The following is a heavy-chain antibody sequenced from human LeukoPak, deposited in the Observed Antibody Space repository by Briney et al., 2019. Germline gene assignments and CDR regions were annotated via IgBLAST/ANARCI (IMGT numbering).Heavy chain of an antibody. J-gene: IGHJ6*02. Sequence: SETLSLTCAVSGGSISSSNRWSWVRQPPGKGLEWIGEIYHSGSTNYNPSLKSRVTISVDKSKNQFSLKLSSVTAADTAVYYCARDNIVVVPAAPDHYYYGMDVWGQGTTVTVSS. D-gene: IGHD2-2*01. V-gene: IGHV4-4*02. CDR1: GGSISSSNR. CDR2: IYHSGST. CDR3: ARDNIVVVPAAPDHYYYGMDV.